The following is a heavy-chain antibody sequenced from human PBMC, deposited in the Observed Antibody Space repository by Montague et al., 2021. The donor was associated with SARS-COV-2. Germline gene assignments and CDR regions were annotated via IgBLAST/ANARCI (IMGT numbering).Heavy chain of an antibody. J-gene: IGHJ4*02. CDR3: ARRHIVASNRTFDY. Sequence: SETLSLTCTVSGDSITNNYYCCWILRPPGKGLEWIGTIYHSGTTYYNPSLNSRGTISVDTSNNHLSPMLTSVTAADTAVYYCARRHIVASNRTFDYWGQGTLVIVSS. CDR2: IYHSGTT. V-gene: IGHV4-38-2*02. D-gene: IGHD2-21*01. CDR1: GDSITNNYY.